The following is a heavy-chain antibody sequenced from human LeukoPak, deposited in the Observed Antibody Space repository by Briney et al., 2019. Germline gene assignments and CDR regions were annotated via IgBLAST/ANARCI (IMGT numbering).Heavy chain of an antibody. D-gene: IGHD6-13*01. CDR3: AKDQQQLVPYYYYYYGMDV. Sequence: GGSLRLSCAASGFTFSSYAMSWVRQAPGKGLEWVSAISGSGGSTYYADSVKGRFTISRDNSKNTLYLQMNSLRAEDTAVYYCAKDQQQLVPYYYYYYGMDVWGQGTTVTASS. V-gene: IGHV3-23*01. CDR2: ISGSGGST. J-gene: IGHJ6*02. CDR1: GFTFSSYA.